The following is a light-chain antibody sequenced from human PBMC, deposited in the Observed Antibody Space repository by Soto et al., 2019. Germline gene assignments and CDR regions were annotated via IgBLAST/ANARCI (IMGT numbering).Light chain of an antibody. V-gene: IGKV3-20*01. CDR2: GAS. Sequence: EIVLTQSPGTLSLSPGERATLSCRASQSVNNNYLAWYQQKSGQAPRLLIYGASSRATGIPDRFGGGGSGTDCTLTISRLEPEDFAVYHCQQYGASPWTFGQGTKVEIK. J-gene: IGKJ1*01. CDR3: QQYGASPWT. CDR1: QSVNNNY.